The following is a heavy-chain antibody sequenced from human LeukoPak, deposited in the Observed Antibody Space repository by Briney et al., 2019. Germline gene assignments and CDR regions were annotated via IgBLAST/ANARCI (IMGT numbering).Heavy chain of an antibody. CDR1: GVSISSYY. CDR3: ARQGPYYYDSSGPIDAFDI. J-gene: IGHJ3*02. CDR2: IYYSGST. V-gene: IGHV4-59*08. D-gene: IGHD3-22*01. Sequence: PSETLSLTCTVSGVSISSYYWSWIRQPPGKGLEWIGYIYYSGSTNYNPSLKSRVTISVDTSKNQFSLKLSSVTAADTAVYYCARQGPYYYDSSGPIDAFDIWGQGTMVTVSS.